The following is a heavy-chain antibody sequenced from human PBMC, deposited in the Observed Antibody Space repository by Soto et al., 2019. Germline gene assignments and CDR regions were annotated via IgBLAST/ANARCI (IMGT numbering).Heavy chain of an antibody. CDR1: GFTFSSYW. CDR2: IKQDGSEK. Sequence: GGSLRLSCAASGFTFSSYWMNWVRQAPGKGLEWVASIKQDGSEKYYVDSVKGRFTISRDNAKNSLYLQMNNLRAEDTAVYYCATRRYSYGLFRGFDYWGQGTLVTVSS. D-gene: IGHD5-18*01. CDR3: ATRRYSYGLFRGFDY. V-gene: IGHV3-7*01. J-gene: IGHJ4*02.